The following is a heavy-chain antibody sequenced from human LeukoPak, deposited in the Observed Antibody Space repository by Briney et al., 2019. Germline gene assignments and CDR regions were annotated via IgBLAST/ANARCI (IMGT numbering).Heavy chain of an antibody. CDR2: ISYDGSNK. V-gene: IGHV3-30-3*01. J-gene: IGHJ4*02. D-gene: IGHD3-22*01. CDR3: AKGTYYYDSSGYEGDY. Sequence: GGSLRLSCAASGFTFSSYAMHWVRQAPGKGLEWVAVISYDGSNKYYADSVKGRFTISRDNSKNTLYLQMNSLRAEDTAVYYCAKGTYYYDSSGYEGDYWGQGTLVTVSS. CDR1: GFTFSSYA.